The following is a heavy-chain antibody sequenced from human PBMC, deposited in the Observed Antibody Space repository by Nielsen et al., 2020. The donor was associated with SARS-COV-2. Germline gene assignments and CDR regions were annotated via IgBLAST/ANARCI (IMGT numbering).Heavy chain of an antibody. J-gene: IGHJ4*02. D-gene: IGHD6-6*01. CDR2: ISSDGSV. V-gene: IGHV3-30*04. CDR1: GFIFSDFA. Sequence: GGSLRLSCSAAGFIFSDFAMHWVRQAPGKGLEWLTIISSDGSVLYADSVKGRFTISRDNSNNTLKLHLNSLRPEDTAMYYCARETIDFSSSFVDKWGQGTLVTVS. CDR3: ARETIDFSSSFVDK.